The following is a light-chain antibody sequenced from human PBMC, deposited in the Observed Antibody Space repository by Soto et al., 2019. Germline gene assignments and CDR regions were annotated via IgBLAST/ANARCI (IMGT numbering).Light chain of an antibody. CDR3: QQYYSYPRT. CDR1: QSISTW. J-gene: IGKJ1*01. CDR2: KAS. Sequence: DIQMTQSPSTLSASVGDRVTITCRASQSISTWLAWYQQKPGKAPNLLIYKASTLESGVPSRFSGSGSGTEFTLTISCLQSEDFATYYCQQYYSYPRTFGQGTKVDIK. V-gene: IGKV1-5*03.